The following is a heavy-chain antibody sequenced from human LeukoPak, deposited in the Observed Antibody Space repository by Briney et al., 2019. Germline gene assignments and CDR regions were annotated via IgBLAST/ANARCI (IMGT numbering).Heavy chain of an antibody. CDR2: ISNSGGST. Sequence: GGSLTLPCAASGFTFSSYAMRWVRQAPGKGLEGVAGISNSGGSTFYADSVKGRFTISRDNSKNTLYLQMNSLRAEDTAVYYCAKRASGSGTSLYYFDYWGQGTLVTVSS. CDR1: GFTFSSYA. D-gene: IGHD3-10*01. V-gene: IGHV3-23*01. CDR3: AKRASGSGTSLYYFDY. J-gene: IGHJ4*02.